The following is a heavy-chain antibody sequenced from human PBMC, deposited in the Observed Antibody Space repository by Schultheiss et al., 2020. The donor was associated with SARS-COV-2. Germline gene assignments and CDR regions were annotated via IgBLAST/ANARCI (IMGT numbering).Heavy chain of an antibody. Sequence: GGSLRLSCAASGFTFSSYSMNWVRQAPGKGLEWVSSISSSSSYIYYADSVKGRFTISRDNAKNSLYLQMNSLRAEDTAVYYCARDLPGSAMVGYWGQGTLVTVSS. V-gene: IGHV3-21*01. CDR1: GFTFSSYS. CDR2: ISSSSSYI. CDR3: ARDLPGSAMVGY. J-gene: IGHJ4*02. D-gene: IGHD5-18*01.